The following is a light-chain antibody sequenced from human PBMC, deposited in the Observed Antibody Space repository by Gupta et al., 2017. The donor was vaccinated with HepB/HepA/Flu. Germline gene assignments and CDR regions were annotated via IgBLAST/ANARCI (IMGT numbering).Light chain of an antibody. CDR1: SSDVGAYNY. J-gene: IGLJ2*01. CDR2: EVS. CDR3: SSYTRSTTLV. V-gene: IGLV2-14*01. Sequence: QSALTQPASVSGSPGQSITISCTGTSSDVGAYNYVSWYLQHPGKAPKLIIYEVSNRPSGVSNRFSGSKSGNTAYLTISGLQAEDEADYYCSSYTRSTTLVFGGGTKLTVL.